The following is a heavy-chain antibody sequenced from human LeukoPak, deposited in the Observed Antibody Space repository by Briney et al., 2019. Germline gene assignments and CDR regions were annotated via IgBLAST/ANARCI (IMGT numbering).Heavy chain of an antibody. D-gene: IGHD5-24*01. CDR3: AKARRRDTYYFDY. CDR1: GFTFDDYT. J-gene: IGHJ4*02. CDR2: ISWDGGST. Sequence: PGGSLRLSCAASGFTFDDYTMHWVRQAPGKGLEWVSLISWDGGSTYYADSVKGRLTISRDNSKNSLYLQMNSLRTEGTALYYCAKARRRDTYYFDYWGQGTLVTVSS. V-gene: IGHV3-43*01.